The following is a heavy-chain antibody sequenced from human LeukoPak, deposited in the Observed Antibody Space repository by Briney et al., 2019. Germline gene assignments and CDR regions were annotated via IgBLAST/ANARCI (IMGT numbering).Heavy chain of an antibody. CDR1: GFTFSTYT. J-gene: IGHJ2*01. D-gene: IGHD3-10*01. CDR3: ARDQNGSGSYYNRYFDL. CDR2: ISYAGSNK. V-gene: IGHV3-30-3*01. Sequence: GGSLRLSCAASGFTFSTYTMHWVRQAPGKGLEWVAFISYAGSNKYYADSVKGRFTISRDNSKNTLYLQMNSLRAEDTAVYYCARDQNGSGSYYNRYFDLWGRGTLVAVSS.